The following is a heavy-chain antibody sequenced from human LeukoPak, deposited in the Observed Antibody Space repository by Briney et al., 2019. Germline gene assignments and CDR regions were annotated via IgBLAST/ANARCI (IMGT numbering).Heavy chain of an antibody. Sequence: SQTLSLTCAISGDSVSSNSGAWTWIRQSPSRGLEWLGRTYYRSKWYNDYATSVKSRITFNPDTSKSQFSLQLNSVTPEDTAVYYCAGSASTLKYWGQGALVTVPS. CDR1: GDSVSSNSGA. J-gene: IGHJ4*02. V-gene: IGHV6-1*01. D-gene: IGHD6-19*01. CDR3: AGSASTLKY. CDR2: TYYRSKWYN.